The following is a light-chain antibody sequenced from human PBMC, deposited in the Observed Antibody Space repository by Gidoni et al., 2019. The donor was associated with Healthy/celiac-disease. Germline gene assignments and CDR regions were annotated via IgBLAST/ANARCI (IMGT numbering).Light chain of an antibody. Sequence: FLLPPPHSVSQPPGKTVTISCTGSSGSIASNYVQWYQQRPGSAPTTVIYEDNQRPSGVPDRFSGSIDSSSNSASLTISGLKTEDEADYYCQSYDSSNVVFGGGTKLTVL. CDR3: QSYDSSNVV. CDR1: SGSIASNY. J-gene: IGLJ2*01. V-gene: IGLV6-57*02. CDR2: EDN.